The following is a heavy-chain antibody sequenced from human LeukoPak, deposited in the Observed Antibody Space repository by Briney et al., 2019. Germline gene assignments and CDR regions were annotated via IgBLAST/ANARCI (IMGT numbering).Heavy chain of an antibody. CDR3: ARGGRHAVTALACDHFDS. CDR2: IKQDGSDK. J-gene: IGHJ4*02. CDR1: GFTFTDYW. D-gene: IGHD4-23*01. V-gene: IGHV3-7*01. Sequence: GGSLRLSCAASGFTFTDYWMSWVRQAPGKGLEWVASIKQDGSDKHYVDSVKGRFTISRDNAKNSQYLQMSSLRAEDTAVYYCARGGRHAVTALACDHFDSWGQGTLVTVSS.